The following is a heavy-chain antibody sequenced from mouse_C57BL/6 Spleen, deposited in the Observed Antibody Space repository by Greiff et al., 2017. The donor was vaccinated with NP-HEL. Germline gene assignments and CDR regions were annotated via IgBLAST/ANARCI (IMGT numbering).Heavy chain of an antibody. J-gene: IGHJ2*01. Sequence: QVQLKESGAELARPGASVKLSCKASGYTFTSYGISWVKQRTGQGLEWIGEIYPRSGNTYYNEKFKGKATLTADKSSSTAYMELRSLTSEDSAVYFCARSGGSSPDYWGQGTTLTVSS. CDR1: GYTFTSYG. V-gene: IGHV1-81*01. CDR2: IYPRSGNT. D-gene: IGHD1-1*01. CDR3: ARSGGSSPDY.